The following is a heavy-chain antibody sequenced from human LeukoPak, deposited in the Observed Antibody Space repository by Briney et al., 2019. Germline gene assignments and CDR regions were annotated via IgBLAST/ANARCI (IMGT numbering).Heavy chain of an antibody. Sequence: GGSLRLSCAASGFTFSSYAMHWVRQAPGKGLEWVAVISYDGSNKYYADSVKGRFTISRDNSKNTLYLQMNSLRAEDTAVYYCISSIAASSQRGVFDYWGQGTLVTVSS. D-gene: IGHD6-6*01. V-gene: IGHV3-30*04. CDR3: ISSIAASSQRGVFDY. CDR1: GFTFSSYA. CDR2: ISYDGSNK. J-gene: IGHJ4*02.